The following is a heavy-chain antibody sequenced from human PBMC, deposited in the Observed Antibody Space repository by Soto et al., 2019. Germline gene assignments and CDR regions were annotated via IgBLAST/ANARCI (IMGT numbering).Heavy chain of an antibody. Sequence: EVQLVESGGGLVQPGGSLRLSCAASGFTVSSNYMSWVRQAPGKGLEWVSVTYSGGSTYYADSVKGRFTISRDNSKNTLYLQMNSLRAEDTAVYYCARDWEAAGFDPWGQGTLVTVSS. CDR3: ARDWEAAGFDP. CDR2: TYSGGST. D-gene: IGHD6-13*01. V-gene: IGHV3-66*01. CDR1: GFTVSSNY. J-gene: IGHJ5*02.